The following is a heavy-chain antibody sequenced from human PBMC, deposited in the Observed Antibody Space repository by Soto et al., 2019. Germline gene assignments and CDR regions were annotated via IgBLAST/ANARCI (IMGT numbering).Heavy chain of an antibody. J-gene: IGHJ6*03. CDR3: ARDSCSSTSCYFYYHYMDV. CDR1: GGTFSSYT. D-gene: IGHD2-2*01. CDR2: IIPILGIA. V-gene: IGHV1-69*04. Sequence: ASVKVSCKASGGTFSSYTISWVRQAPGQGLEWMGRIIPILGIANYAQKFQGRVTITADKSTSTAYMELSSLRSEDTAVYYCARDSCSSTSCYFYYHYMDVWGKGTTVTVSS.